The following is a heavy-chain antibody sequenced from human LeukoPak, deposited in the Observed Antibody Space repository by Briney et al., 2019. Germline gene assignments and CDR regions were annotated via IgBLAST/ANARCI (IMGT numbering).Heavy chain of an antibody. Sequence: SETLSLTCAIYGGSFSTYYWSWIRQPPGKGLEWIGDINHTGSTTYNPSLKSRVTMSVDTSKNQFSLRLNSVTAADTAVYYCARVRRGSYALGYYYYYMDVWGKGTTVTVSS. J-gene: IGHJ6*03. D-gene: IGHD1-26*01. CDR1: GGSFSTYY. CDR3: ARVRRGSYALGYYYYYMDV. V-gene: IGHV4-34*01. CDR2: INHTGST.